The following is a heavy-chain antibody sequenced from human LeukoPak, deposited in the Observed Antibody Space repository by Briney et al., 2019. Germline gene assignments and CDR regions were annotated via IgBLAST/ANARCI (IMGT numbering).Heavy chain of an antibody. Sequence: GGSLRLSCAASGFIFSSYGMHWVRQAPGKGLEWVAVIWSDGSNKYYADSVKGRFTISRDNSENTLYLLYLQMNSLRAEDTAVYYCARDLLSITGTTIGYWGQGTLVTVSS. CDR3: ARDLLSITGTTIGY. CDR2: IWSDGSNK. CDR1: GFIFSSYG. V-gene: IGHV3-33*01. J-gene: IGHJ4*02. D-gene: IGHD1-14*01.